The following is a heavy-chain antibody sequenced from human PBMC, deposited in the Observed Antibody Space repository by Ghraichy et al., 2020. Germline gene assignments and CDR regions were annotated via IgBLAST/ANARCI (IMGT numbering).Heavy chain of an antibody. Sequence: ASVKVSCKASGYTFTSYYMHWVRQAPGQGLEWMGIINPSGGSTSYAQKFQGRVTMTRDTSTSTVYMELSSLRSEDTAVYYCARGYRDSSSWYGWFDPWGQGTLVTVSS. D-gene: IGHD6-13*01. CDR2: INPSGGST. CDR3: ARGYRDSSSWYGWFDP. V-gene: IGHV1-46*01. CDR1: GYTFTSYY. J-gene: IGHJ5*02.